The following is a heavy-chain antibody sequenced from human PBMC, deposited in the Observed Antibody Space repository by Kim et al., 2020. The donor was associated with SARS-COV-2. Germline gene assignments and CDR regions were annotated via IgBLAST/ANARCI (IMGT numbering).Heavy chain of an antibody. D-gene: IGHD1-7*01. Sequence: SETLSLTCTVSGGSISSSSYYWGWIRQPPGKGLEWIGSIYYSGSTYYNPSLKSRITISVDTSKNQFSLKPSSVTAADTAVYYCARHEQTGTTLGSPNWFDPWGQGTLVTVSS. CDR3: ARHEQTGTTLGSPNWFDP. J-gene: IGHJ5*02. V-gene: IGHV4-39*01. CDR2: IYYSGST. CDR1: GGSISSSSYY.